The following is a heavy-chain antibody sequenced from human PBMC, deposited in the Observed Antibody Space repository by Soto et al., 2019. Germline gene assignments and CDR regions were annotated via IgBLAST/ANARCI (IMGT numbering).Heavy chain of an antibody. CDR1: VFTFDDYT. CDR2: ISWDGGST. J-gene: IGHJ6*02. CDR3: AKGGPYSSSGLGYYYGMDV. Sequence: PGGSLRLSCAASVFTFDDYTMHWVRQAPGKGLEWVSLISWDGGSTYYADSVKGRFTISRDNSKNSLYLQMNSLRTEDTALYYCAKGGPYSSSGLGYYYGMDVWGQGTTVTVSS. V-gene: IGHV3-43*01. D-gene: IGHD6-13*01.